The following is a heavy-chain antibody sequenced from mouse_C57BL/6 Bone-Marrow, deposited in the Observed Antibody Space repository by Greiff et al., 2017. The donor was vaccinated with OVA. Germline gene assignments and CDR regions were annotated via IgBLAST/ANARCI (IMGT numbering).Heavy chain of an antibody. D-gene: IGHD2-5*01. CDR1: GYTFTSYW. J-gene: IGHJ3*01. V-gene: IGHV1-7*01. CDR3: AASYYSNFAWFAY. Sequence: QVQLQQSGAELAKPGASVKLSCKASGYTFTSYWMHWVKQRPGQGLEWIGYINPSSGYTKYNQKFKDKATLTADKSSSTAYMQLSSLTYEDSAVYYCAASYYSNFAWFAYWGQGTLVTVSP. CDR2: INPSSGYT.